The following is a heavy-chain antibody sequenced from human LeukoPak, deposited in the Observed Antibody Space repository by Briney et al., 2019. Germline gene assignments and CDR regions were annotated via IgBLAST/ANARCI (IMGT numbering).Heavy chain of an antibody. CDR2: IRYDGSNK. CDR3: AITYYDFWSGYYPY. D-gene: IGHD3-3*01. Sequence: PGRSLRLSCAASGFTFSSYGMHWVRQAPGKGLEWVAFIRYDGSNKYYADSVKGRFTISRDNSKNTLYLQMNSLRAEDTAVYYCAITYYDFWSGYYPYWGQGTLVTVSS. V-gene: IGHV3-30*02. J-gene: IGHJ4*02. CDR1: GFTFSSYG.